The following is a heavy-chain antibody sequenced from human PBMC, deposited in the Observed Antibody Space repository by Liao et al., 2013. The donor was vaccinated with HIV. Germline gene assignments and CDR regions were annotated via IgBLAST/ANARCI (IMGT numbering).Heavy chain of an antibody. V-gene: IGHV4-34*01. D-gene: IGHD2-8*02. CDR1: GGSFSEDY. J-gene: IGHJ6*03. CDR2: INQSGGT. Sequence: QVQLQQWGAGLLKPSETLSLTCGIYGGSFSEDYWIWVRQPHGKGLEWIGEINQSGGTDHNASLKSRVAISVDTSKNQFSLNLTSVTAADTAVYFCARGMRLWSYHNYYYMDVWGGGTTVTVSS. CDR3: ARGMRLWSYHNYYYMDV.